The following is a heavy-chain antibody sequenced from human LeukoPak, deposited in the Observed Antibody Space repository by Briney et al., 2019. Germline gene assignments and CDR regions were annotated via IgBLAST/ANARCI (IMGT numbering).Heavy chain of an antibody. Sequence: GASVKVSCKASGYTFTSYGISWVRQAPGQGLEWMGWISAYNGNTNYAQKLQGRVTMTTDTSTSTAYVELRSLRSDDTAVYYCTRAYGPSDAFDIWGQGTMVTVSS. CDR3: TRAYGPSDAFDI. CDR1: GYTFTSYG. V-gene: IGHV1-18*01. CDR2: ISAYNGNT. J-gene: IGHJ3*02. D-gene: IGHD4-17*01.